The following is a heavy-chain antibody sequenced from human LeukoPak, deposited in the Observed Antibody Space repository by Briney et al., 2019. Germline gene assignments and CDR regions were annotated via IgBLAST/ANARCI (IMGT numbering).Heavy chain of an antibody. J-gene: IGHJ4*02. D-gene: IGHD4-11*01. Sequence: GGSLRLSCAASGITFSNYWMSWVRQAPGKGLEWVANIKQDGSEIYYVDSVKGRFAISRDNAKNSLYLQMNSLRAEDTAVYYCARGLQYCSIWGQGTLVTVSS. CDR3: ARGLQYCSI. CDR1: GITFSNYW. CDR2: IKQDGSEI. V-gene: IGHV3-7*04.